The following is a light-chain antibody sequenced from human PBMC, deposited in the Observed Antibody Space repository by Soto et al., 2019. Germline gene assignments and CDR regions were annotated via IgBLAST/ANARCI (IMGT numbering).Light chain of an antibody. CDR3: AAWDDSLSGPSWV. Sequence: QSVLTQPPSASGTPGQRVTISCSGSSSNIGSETVNWYQQLPGTAPKLLIYSNNQRPSGVPDRFSGSKSGTSASLAISGLQSEDEADYYCAAWDDSLSGPSWVFGGGTKLTVL. J-gene: IGLJ3*02. V-gene: IGLV1-44*01. CDR1: SSNIGSET. CDR2: SNN.